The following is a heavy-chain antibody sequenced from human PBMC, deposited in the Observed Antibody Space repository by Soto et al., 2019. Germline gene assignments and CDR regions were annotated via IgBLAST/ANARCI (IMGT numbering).Heavy chain of an antibody. V-gene: IGHV4-34*01. J-gene: IGHJ5*02. CDR3: ARAPGGDCSGGSCYRWFDP. Sequence: QVQLQQWGAGLLKPSETLSLTCAVYGGSFSGYYWSWIRQPPGKGLEWIGEINHSGSTNYNPSLKRRVTISVDTSKNQFSLKLSSVTAADTAVYYCARAPGGDCSGGSCYRWFDPWGQGTLVTVSS. CDR1: GGSFSGYY. D-gene: IGHD2-15*01. CDR2: INHSGST.